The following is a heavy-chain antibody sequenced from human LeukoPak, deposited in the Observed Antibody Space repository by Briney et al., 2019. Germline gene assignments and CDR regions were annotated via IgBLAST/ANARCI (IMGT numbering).Heavy chain of an antibody. CDR3: VKIAVAGANYYYYYGMDV. V-gene: IGHV3-64D*06. CDR1: GFTFSSYA. J-gene: IGHJ6*02. Sequence: PGGSLRLSCSASGFTFSSYAMHWVRQAPGKGLEYVSAISSNGGSTYYADSVKGRFTISRDNSKNTLYLQMSSLRAEDTAVYYSVKIAVAGANYYYYYGMDVWGQGTTVTVSS. CDR2: ISSNGGST. D-gene: IGHD6-19*01.